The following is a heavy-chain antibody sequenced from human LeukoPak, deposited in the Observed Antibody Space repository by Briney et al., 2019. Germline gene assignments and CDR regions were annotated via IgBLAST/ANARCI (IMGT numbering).Heavy chain of an antibody. CDR1: GGSFSGYY. CDR2: INHSGST. J-gene: IGHJ4*02. CDR3: ASLLRGWLPTGGDDY. V-gene: IGHV4-34*01. D-gene: IGHD6-19*01. Sequence: SETLSLTCAVYGGSFSGYYWSWIRQPPGKGLEWIGEINHSGSTNYNPSLKSRVTISVDTSKNQFSLKLSSVTAADTAVYYCASLLRGWLPTGGDDYWGQGTLVTVSS.